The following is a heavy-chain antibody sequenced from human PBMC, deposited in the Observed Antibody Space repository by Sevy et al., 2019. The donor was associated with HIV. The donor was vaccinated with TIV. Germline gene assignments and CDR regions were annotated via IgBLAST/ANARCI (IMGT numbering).Heavy chain of an antibody. CDR2: INPNGGGT. D-gene: IGHD3-10*01. J-gene: IGHJ4*02. CDR1: GYYFTGYY. V-gene: IGHV1-2*02. CDR3: ARSVYGSGTYLNDY. Sequence: ASVKVSCKASGYYFTGYYVHWVRQAPGQGLEWMGWINPNGGGTNIGQKFHGRVTMSRDTSITTAYMELISLRSNDTGVYYCARSVYGSGTYLNDYWGQGTLVTVSS.